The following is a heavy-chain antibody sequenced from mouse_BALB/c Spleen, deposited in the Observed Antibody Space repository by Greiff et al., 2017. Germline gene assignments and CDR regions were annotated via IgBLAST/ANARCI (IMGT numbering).Heavy chain of an antibody. D-gene: IGHD2-1*01. CDR2: IYPGSGST. J-gene: IGHJ4*01. CDR3: TRPSLLRYYGNNYYAMDY. Sequence: LQQPGSELVRPGASVKLSCKASGYTFTSYWMHWVKQRPGQGLEWIGNIYPGSGSTNYDEKFKSKATLTVDTSSSTAYMQLSSLTSEDSAAYYCTRPSLLRYYGNNYYAMDYWGQGTSVTVSS. CDR1: GYTFTSYW. V-gene: IGHV1S22*01.